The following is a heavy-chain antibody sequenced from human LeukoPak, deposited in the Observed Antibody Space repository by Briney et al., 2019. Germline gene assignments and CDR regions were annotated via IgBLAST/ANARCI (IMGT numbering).Heavy chain of an antibody. V-gene: IGHV3-30*02. J-gene: IGHJ4*02. CDR3: ARGGDTAMERLDY. D-gene: IGHD5-18*01. CDR1: GFTFRNSD. CDR2: IQADGGNK. Sequence: GGSLRLSCAASGFTFRNSDMHWVRQAPGKGPEWVAFIQADGGNKYYADSVKGRFTISRDNSKNTLYLQMNSLRAEDTAVYYCARGGDTAMERLDYWGQGTLVTVSS.